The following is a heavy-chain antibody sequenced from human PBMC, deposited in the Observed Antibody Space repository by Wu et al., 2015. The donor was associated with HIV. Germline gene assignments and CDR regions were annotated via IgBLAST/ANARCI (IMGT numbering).Heavy chain of an antibody. CDR3: ARERADIAARPTGYFDY. Sequence: QVQLVQSGAEVKRPGSSVKVSCKASGGTFSSYAISWVRQAPGQGLEWMGGIIPIFGTANYAQKFQGRVTITADESTSTAYMELSSLRSEDTAVYYCARERADIAARPTGYFDYWGQGTLVTVSS. CDR1: GGTFSSYA. D-gene: IGHD6-6*01. J-gene: IGHJ4*02. V-gene: IGHV1-69*12. CDR2: IIPIFGTA.